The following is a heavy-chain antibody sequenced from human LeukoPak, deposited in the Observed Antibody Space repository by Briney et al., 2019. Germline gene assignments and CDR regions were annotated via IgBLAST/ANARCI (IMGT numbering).Heavy chain of an antibody. J-gene: IGHJ4*02. V-gene: IGHV3-23*01. CDR3: AKEGTYYYGSGSLDY. Sequence: GGSLRLSCAASGFTFSSYAMSWVRQAPGKGLEWVSSISGSGDTTYYADSVKGRFTISRDNSKNTLYLQMNSLRAEDTAVYYCAKEGTYYYGSGSLDYWGQGTLVTVSS. CDR2: ISGSGDTT. D-gene: IGHD3-10*01. CDR1: GFTFSSYA.